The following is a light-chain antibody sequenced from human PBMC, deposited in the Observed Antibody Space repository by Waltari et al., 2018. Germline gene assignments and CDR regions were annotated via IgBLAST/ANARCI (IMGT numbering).Light chain of an antibody. J-gene: IGKJ4*01. CDR2: GAS. Sequence: EVVMTQSPAALSVSPGERVTLSCKASQNIDNNLAWYQQKPGQSPRLLIYGASTRATGVPCRFSGSGSGTEFTLTISSLQSEDCAVFYCQQYNRWPPLTFGGGTKVEIK. V-gene: IGKV3-15*01. CDR3: QQYNRWPPLT. CDR1: QNIDNN.